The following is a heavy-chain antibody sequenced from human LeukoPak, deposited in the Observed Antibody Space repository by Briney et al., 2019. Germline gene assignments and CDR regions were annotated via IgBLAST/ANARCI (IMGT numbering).Heavy chain of an antibody. D-gene: IGHD4-17*01. Sequence: RTGGSLRLSCAASGFTFADYAMHWVRQAPGKGLEWVSGISWNSGTIGYADSVRGRFTISRDNAKNTLYLQMNSLRAEDTAVYYCAKGSTTVTTYGFYIGYWGQGTLVTVSS. J-gene: IGHJ4*02. CDR3: AKGSTTVTTYGFYIGY. CDR2: ISWNSGTI. V-gene: IGHV3-9*01. CDR1: GFTFADYA.